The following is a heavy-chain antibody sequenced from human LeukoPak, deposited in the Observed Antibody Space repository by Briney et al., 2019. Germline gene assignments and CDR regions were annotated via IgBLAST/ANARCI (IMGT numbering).Heavy chain of an antibody. CDR2: ISYDGGNK. D-gene: IGHD3-22*01. Sequence: GGSLRLSCAASGVTFSSYAMHWGRQAPGKGLEGWAVISYDGGNKYYADSVKGRFSISRDNSKNTLYLQMNSLRAEDKAVYYCAIDLLSYDSSGSDAFDIWGQGTMVTVSS. CDR3: AIDLLSYDSSGSDAFDI. V-gene: IGHV3-30-3*01. J-gene: IGHJ3*02. CDR1: GVTFSSYA.